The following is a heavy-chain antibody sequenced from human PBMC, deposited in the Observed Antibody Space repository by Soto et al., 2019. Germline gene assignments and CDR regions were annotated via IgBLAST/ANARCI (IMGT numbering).Heavy chain of an antibody. CDR2: IYYSGIT. V-gene: IGHV4-39*01. J-gene: IGHJ4*02. Sequence: SETLSLTCTVSGGSISSSSYYWDWIRQPPGKGLEWIGSIYYSGITYYNPSLKSRVTISVDTSRNHFSLKLSSVTAADSALYYCARRNSSFWYVDYWGQGTLVTVS. D-gene: IGHD6-13*01. CDR1: GGSISSSSYY. CDR3: ARRNSSFWYVDY.